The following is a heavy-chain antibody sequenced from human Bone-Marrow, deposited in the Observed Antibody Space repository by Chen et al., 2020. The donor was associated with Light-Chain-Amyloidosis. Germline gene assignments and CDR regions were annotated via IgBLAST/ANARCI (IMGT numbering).Heavy chain of an antibody. Sequence: EVQLVESGGGLVKPGGSLRLSCRASGFTLNSYTMKWVRKAPGKGLEWVSSMTNSGSKIYYADSVKGRFTISRDNAENSVYLQMNSLRVEDTALYYCARGKAVAVFDYGMDVWGQGTTVTVSS. J-gene: IGHJ6*02. CDR1: GFTLNSYT. D-gene: IGHD6-19*01. CDR2: MTNSGSKI. CDR3: ARGKAVAVFDYGMDV. V-gene: IGHV3-21*01.